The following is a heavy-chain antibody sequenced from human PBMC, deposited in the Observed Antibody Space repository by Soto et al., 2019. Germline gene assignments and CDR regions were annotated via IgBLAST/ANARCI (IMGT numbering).Heavy chain of an antibody. CDR1: GGSVNSGNYY. V-gene: IGHV4-34*01. CDR2: MSHSGGT. J-gene: IGHJ3*02. Sequence: QVQLQQWGAGLLKPSETLSLTCAVYGGSVNSGNYYWSWIRQPPGKGLEWIGEMSHSGGTHFTPSLEIRVSISVDTSKYLFALKMSSVTAADTALYYCARVERGTATTVVDAFDIWGPGTLVTVSS. CDR3: ARVERGTATTVVDAFDI. D-gene: IGHD1-1*01.